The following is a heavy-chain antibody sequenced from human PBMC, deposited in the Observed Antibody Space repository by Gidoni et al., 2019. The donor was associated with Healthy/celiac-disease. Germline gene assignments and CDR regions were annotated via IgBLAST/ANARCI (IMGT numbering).Heavy chain of an antibody. J-gene: IGHJ2*01. V-gene: IGHV4-39*01. CDR3: ARLTRARNWYFDL. CDR1: GGSISSSSYY. CDR2: IYYSGST. Sequence: QLQLQESGPGLVKPSETLSLTCTVSGGSISSSSYYWGWIRQPPGKGLEWIGSIYYSGSTYYNPSLKSRVTMSVDTSKNQFSLKLSSVTAADTAVYYCARLTRARNWYFDLWGRGTLVTVSS.